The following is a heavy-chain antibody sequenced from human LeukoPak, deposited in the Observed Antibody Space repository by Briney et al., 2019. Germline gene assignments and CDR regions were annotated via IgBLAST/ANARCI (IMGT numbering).Heavy chain of an antibody. Sequence: ASVKVSCKASGYTFTNYYMHWVRQAPGQGLEWMGWINPKSGGTKYAQKFQGRVTMTRDTSTSTVYMELSSLRSEDTATYYCARVGCGGDCYADAFDIWGQGTMVTVSS. D-gene: IGHD2-21*02. CDR2: INPKSGGT. CDR1: GYTFTNYY. V-gene: IGHV1-2*02. CDR3: ARVGCGGDCYADAFDI. J-gene: IGHJ3*02.